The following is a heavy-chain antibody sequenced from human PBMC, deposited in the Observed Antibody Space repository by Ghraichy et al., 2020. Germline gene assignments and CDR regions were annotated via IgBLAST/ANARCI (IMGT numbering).Heavy chain of an antibody. V-gene: IGHV4-4*02. Sequence: SETLSLTCAVSGGSITTDNWWHWLRQSPEKGLEWIGEIFHNGNTNYNPSLKSRVTMSVDKSQSQFSLMLTSLTAADTVVYFCAREKGAGTYMGFDYWGQGILVTVSS. CDR3: AREKGAGTYMGFDY. CDR2: IFHNGNT. D-gene: IGHD1-26*01. J-gene: IGHJ4*02. CDR1: GGSITTDNW.